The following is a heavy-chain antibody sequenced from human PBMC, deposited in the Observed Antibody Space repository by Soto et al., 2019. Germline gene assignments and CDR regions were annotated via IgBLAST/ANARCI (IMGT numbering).Heavy chain of an antibody. J-gene: IGHJ4*02. D-gene: IGHD6-19*01. Sequence: PGGSLRLSCEGSGFTFSTSAMSWVRQVPGKGLEWVSGISGTGSSTYYADSVKGRFSISRDNSKNTVYLQMNSLRADDTAEYYCAKGRQWLVYYFDYWGPGILVTSPQ. CDR3: AKGRQWLVYYFDY. CDR1: GFTFSTSA. CDR2: ISGTGSST. V-gene: IGHV3-23*01.